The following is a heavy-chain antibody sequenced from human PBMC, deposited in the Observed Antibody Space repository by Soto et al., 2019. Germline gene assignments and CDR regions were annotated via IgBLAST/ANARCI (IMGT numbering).Heavy chain of an antibody. CDR2: TYHSGTT. J-gene: IGHJ5*02. D-gene: IGHD6-13*01. CDR3: AREVNSSPARGPNWFDP. Sequence: QVQLQESGPGLVQPSGTLSLTCAVSGDSVNNSHWWSWVRQTPGKGLEWIGETYHSGTTNYKPSLKTRVTISIDKSKNQFSLKMNSVTAADTAVYYCAREVNSSPARGPNWFDPWGQGTLVTVSS. CDR1: GDSVNNSHW. V-gene: IGHV4-4*02.